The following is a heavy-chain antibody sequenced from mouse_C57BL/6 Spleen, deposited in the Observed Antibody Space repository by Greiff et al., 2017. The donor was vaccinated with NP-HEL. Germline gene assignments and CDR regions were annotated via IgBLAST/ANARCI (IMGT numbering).Heavy chain of an antibody. D-gene: IGHD1-1*01. CDR3: ATYYYGSSLYAMDY. J-gene: IGHJ4*01. Sequence: QVQLKESGAELARPGASVKLSCKASGYTFTSYGISWVKQRTGQGLEWIGEIYPRSGNTYYNEKFKGKATLTADKSSSTAYMELRSLTSEDSAVYFCATYYYGSSLYAMDYWGQGTSVTVSS. V-gene: IGHV1-81*01. CDR2: IYPRSGNT. CDR1: GYTFTSYG.